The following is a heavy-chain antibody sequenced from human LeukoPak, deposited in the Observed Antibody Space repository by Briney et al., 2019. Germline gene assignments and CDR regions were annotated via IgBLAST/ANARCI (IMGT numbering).Heavy chain of an antibody. CDR2: IYPGDSDT. V-gene: IGHV5-51*01. D-gene: IGHD3-3*01. Sequence: NHGESLKISCKGSGYSFASYWIAWVRQMPGKGLEWMGIIYPGDSDTRYSPSFQGQVTISADKSISTAYLQWSSLKASDTAMYYCARRYDFWSGYYGFDYWGQGTLVTVSS. CDR3: ARRYDFWSGYYGFDY. CDR1: GYSFASYW. J-gene: IGHJ4*02.